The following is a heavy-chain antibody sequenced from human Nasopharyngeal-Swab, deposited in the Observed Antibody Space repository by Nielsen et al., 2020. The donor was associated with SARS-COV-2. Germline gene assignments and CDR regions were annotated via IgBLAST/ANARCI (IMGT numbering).Heavy chain of an antibody. CDR2: VTHSGST. CDR3: ARGRNSVGGFFDF. V-gene: IGHV4-59*01. D-gene: IGHD1-26*01. Sequence: SETLSLTCSVSGDSMSGNYWTWIRQSPGEGFEWIGYVTHSGSTKYNPSLKSRVTVSETTSKGKFFLTLTSVTAEDTAVYYCARGRNSVGGFFDFWGQGIQVVVS. J-gene: IGHJ4*02. CDR1: GDSMSGNY.